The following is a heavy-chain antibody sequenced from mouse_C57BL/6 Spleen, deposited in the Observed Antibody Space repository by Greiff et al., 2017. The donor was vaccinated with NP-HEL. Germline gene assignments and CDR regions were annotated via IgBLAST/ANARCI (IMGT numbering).Heavy chain of an antibody. CDR3: ARELGGLYYFDY. CDR1: GYTFTSYW. Sequence: VQLQQPGAELVRPGTSVKLSCKASGYTFTSYWMHWVKQRPGQGLEWIGVIDPSDIYTTYNQKFKGKATLTVDTSSSTAYMQLSSLTSEDSAVYYCARELGGLYYFDYWGQGTTLTVSS. V-gene: IGHV1-59*01. J-gene: IGHJ2*01. D-gene: IGHD4-1*01. CDR2: IDPSDIYT.